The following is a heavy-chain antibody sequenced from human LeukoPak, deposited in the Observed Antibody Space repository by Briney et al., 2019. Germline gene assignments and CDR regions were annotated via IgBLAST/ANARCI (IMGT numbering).Heavy chain of an antibody. Sequence: ASETLSLTCTVSGGSISSYYWSWIRQPPGKGLEWLGYIHYSGNTDYNPSLKCRVTMSLHTSENQFSLKLSSVTAADTAVYYCARVPYSGYEFTIDSWGQGTLVTVSS. CDR2: IHYSGNT. CDR3: ARVPYSGYEFTIDS. J-gene: IGHJ4*02. V-gene: IGHV4-59*01. CDR1: GGSISSYY. D-gene: IGHD5-12*01.